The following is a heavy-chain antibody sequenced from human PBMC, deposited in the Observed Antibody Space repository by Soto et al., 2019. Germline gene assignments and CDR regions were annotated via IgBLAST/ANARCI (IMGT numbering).Heavy chain of an antibody. Sequence: VGSLRLSCAASGFTFSTYAMSWVRQAPGKGLEWVSTISSSGGSTHYADSVKGRFTISRDNAKHSLYLQMNSLRAEDTAVYYCARFNCGGECPNAYFDSWGQGILVTVSS. D-gene: IGHD2-21*01. CDR2: ISSSGGST. J-gene: IGHJ4*02. V-gene: IGHV3-23*01. CDR3: ARFNCGGECPNAYFDS. CDR1: GFTFSTYA.